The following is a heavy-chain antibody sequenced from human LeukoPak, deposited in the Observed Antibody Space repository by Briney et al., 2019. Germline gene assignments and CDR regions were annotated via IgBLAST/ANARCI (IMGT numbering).Heavy chain of an antibody. CDR1: GGSISSGSYY. J-gene: IGHJ4*02. Sequence: PSETLSLTCTVSGGSISSGSYYWGWVRQPAGRGLEWIGRIYTSGSTNYNPSLKSRVTISVDPSKNQFSLKLSSVTAADTAVYYCARGSIAAADNYWGQGTLVTVSS. V-gene: IGHV4-61*02. CDR3: ARGSIAAADNY. D-gene: IGHD6-13*01. CDR2: IYTSGST.